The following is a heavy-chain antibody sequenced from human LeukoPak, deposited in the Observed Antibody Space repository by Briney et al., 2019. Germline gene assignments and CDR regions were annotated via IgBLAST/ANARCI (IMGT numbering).Heavy chain of an antibody. J-gene: IGHJ6*03. D-gene: IGHD3-10*01. CDR1: GGSISSYY. CDR2: IYYSGST. CDR3: ARDSNYYGSGSYYYYYYYMDV. Sequence: SETLSLTCTVSGGSISSYYWSWIRQPPGKGLEWIGYIYYSGSTNYNPSLKSRVTISVDTSKNQFSLKLSSVTAADTAVYYCARDSNYYGSGSYYYYYYYMDVWGKGTTVTVSS. V-gene: IGHV4-59*12.